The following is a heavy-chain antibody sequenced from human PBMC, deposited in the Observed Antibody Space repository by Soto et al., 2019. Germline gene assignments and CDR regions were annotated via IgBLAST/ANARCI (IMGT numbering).Heavy chain of an antibody. CDR2: ISGHNGDT. V-gene: IGHV1-18*04. J-gene: IGHJ4*02. CDR1: GYTFTTYG. D-gene: IGHD2-21*02. CDR3: ARDVDVLTAPPGDY. Sequence: QVPLVQSGAEVKKPGASVTVSCKTSGYTFTTYGVNWVRQAPGQGLEWMGWISGHNGDTNYAQNLQGRVTMTTDTSTSTVYMELRSLRSDDTAVYYCARDVDVLTAPPGDYWGQGTLVTVSS.